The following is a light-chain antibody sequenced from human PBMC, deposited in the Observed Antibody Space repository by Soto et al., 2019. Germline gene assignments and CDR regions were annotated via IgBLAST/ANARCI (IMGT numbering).Light chain of an antibody. J-gene: IGKJ2*01. CDR2: KAS. Sequence: DVQRTESPSTLSATVGDRVTITCRASQDINIWLAWYQQKPGKAPKLLIYKASTLERGVPSRFIGSGSGTDFTLAISSLQPDDFATYYCQQYSSDSNTFGQGTRLDIK. CDR3: QQYSSDSNT. V-gene: IGKV1-5*03. CDR1: QDINIW.